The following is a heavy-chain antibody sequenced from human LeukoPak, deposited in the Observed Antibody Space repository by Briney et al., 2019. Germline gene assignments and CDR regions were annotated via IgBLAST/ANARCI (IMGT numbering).Heavy chain of an antibody. CDR1: GFTFSNAW. Sequence: GGSLRLSCAASGFTFSNAWMSWVRQAPGKGLEWVGRIKSKTDGGTTDYAAPVKGRFTISRDDSKNMLYLQMNSLQTEDTAVYYCTTDRGIAVRPLFDYWGQGTLVTVSS. J-gene: IGHJ4*02. CDR2: IKSKTDGGTT. V-gene: IGHV3-15*01. D-gene: IGHD6-19*01. CDR3: TTDRGIAVRPLFDY.